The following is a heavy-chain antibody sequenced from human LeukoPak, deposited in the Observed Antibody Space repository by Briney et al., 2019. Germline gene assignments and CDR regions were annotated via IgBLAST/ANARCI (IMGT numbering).Heavy chain of an antibody. J-gene: IGHJ3*02. CDR2: ISWDGGST. CDR3: ASGGVVVVAATSDAFDI. Sequence: GGSLRLSCAASGFTFDDYTMHWVRQAPGKGLEWVSLISWDGGSTYYADSVKGRFTISRDNSKNSLYLQMNSLRTEDTALYYCASGGVVVVAATSDAFDIWGQGTMVTVSS. D-gene: IGHD2-15*01. CDR1: GFTFDDYT. V-gene: IGHV3-43*01.